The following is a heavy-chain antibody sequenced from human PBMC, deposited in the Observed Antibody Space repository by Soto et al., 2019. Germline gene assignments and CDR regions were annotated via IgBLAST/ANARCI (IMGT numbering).Heavy chain of an antibody. V-gene: IGHV1-46*03. CDR2: INPSGGST. D-gene: IGHD6-13*01. CDR3: ARAIAAAGFDY. Sequence: GASVKASCKASGYTFTSYYMHCVRQAPGQGLEWMGIINPSGGSTSYAQKFQGRVTMTRDTSTSTVYMELSSLRSEDTAVYYCARAIAAAGFDYWGQGTLVTVSS. J-gene: IGHJ4*02. CDR1: GYTFTSYY.